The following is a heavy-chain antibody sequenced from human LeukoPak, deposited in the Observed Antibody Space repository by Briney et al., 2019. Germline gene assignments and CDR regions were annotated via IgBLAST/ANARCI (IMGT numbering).Heavy chain of an antibody. CDR1: GGSIGSATYY. CDR2: IYTSGST. D-gene: IGHD5-18*01. Sequence: PSETLSLTCTVSGGSIGSATYYWSWIRQPAEKGLEWIGRIYTSGSTNYNPSLQSRVTMSIDTSKSQFSLKLSSVTAADTAVYYCVREGGYTSYYFDYWGQGTLVTVSS. V-gene: IGHV4-61*02. J-gene: IGHJ4*02. CDR3: VREGGYTSYYFDY.